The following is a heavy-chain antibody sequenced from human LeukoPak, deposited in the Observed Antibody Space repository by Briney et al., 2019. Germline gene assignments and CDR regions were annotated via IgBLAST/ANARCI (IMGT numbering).Heavy chain of an antibody. D-gene: IGHD1-26*01. J-gene: IGHJ4*02. V-gene: IGHV4-39*01. CDR1: VGSIRTPTYY. CDR3: ARHHSGSSYFDL. CDR2: SYYSGTT. Sequence: SETLSLTCTVSVGSIRTPTYYWGWIRQPPGKGLEWIASSYYSGTTYYNTSLRSRLTTFVDTSNNQFYMNLSSVTAADTGVYYCARHHSGSSYFDLWGQGILVTVSS.